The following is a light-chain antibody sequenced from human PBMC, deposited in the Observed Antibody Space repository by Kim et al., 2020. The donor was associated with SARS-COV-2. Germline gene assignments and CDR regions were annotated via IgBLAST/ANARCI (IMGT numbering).Light chain of an antibody. V-gene: IGKV1-39*01. Sequence: DIQLTQSPSSLSASVGDRVTITCRASQSIGGHLNWYQQKPGRAPKLLIYAASTLKSGVPSRFSGSGSGTDFTLTIRSLQPEDFATYHCQQSSNNLGTFGQGTKLEI. CDR3: QQSSNNLGT. CDR2: AAS. CDR1: QSIGGH. J-gene: IGKJ2*01.